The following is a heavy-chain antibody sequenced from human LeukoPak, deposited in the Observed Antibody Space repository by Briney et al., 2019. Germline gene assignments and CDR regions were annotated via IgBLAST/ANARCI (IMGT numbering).Heavy chain of an antibody. CDR2: IYSGGTT. J-gene: IGHJ2*01. D-gene: IGHD3-3*02. Sequence: GGSLRLSCAASGFTVSTYYMNWVRQAPGKGLEWVSIIYSGGTTYYADSVKGRFTISRDTSKNTLSLQMSSLRAEDTAVYFCARVGDHFHWNLDLWGRGTLVT. CDR3: ARVGDHFHWNLDL. V-gene: IGHV3-53*01. CDR1: GFTVSTYY.